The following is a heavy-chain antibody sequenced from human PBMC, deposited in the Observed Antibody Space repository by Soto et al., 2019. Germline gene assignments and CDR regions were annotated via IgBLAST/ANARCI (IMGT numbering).Heavy chain of an antibody. J-gene: IGHJ4*02. CDR2: ISGSGGST. CDR3: AKDRGTAVGATISCSFGY. CDR1: GFTFSSYA. Sequence: EVQLLESGGGLVQPGGSLRLSCAASGFTFSSYAMSWVRQAPGKGLEWVSAISGSGGSTYYADSVKGRFTISRDNSKNTLYLQMNSLRAEDTAVYYCAKDRGTAVGATISCSFGYWGQGTLVTVSS. D-gene: IGHD1-26*01. V-gene: IGHV3-23*01.